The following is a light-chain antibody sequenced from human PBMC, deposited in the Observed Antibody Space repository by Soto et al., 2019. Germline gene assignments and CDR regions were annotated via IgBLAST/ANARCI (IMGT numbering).Light chain of an antibody. CDR1: QSVGHMF. CDR3: HQYASSFGT. V-gene: IGKV3-20*01. CDR2: DAY. J-gene: IGKJ1*01. Sequence: EIVLTQSPDTLSLSPGDRATLSCRASQSVGHMFLAWFQQKPGQAPRLLIFDAYRRATGISDRFSGSGSGTNFALTISRLEPEDFALYYCHQYASSFGTFGQGTKVDNK.